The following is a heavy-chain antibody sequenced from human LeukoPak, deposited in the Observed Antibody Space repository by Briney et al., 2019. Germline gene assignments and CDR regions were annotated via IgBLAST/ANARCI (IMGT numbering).Heavy chain of an antibody. Sequence: PGGSLRLSCAASGFVFSDYGMHWVRRAPGKGLEWVAFVRYDGSNEYYADSMKGRFTISRDNSKNTLFLQMDSLRAEDTAVYYCARNYYDSSGYQEATFNYWGQGTLVTVSS. CDR1: GFVFSDYG. J-gene: IGHJ4*02. D-gene: IGHD3-22*01. CDR2: VRYDGSNE. CDR3: ARNYYDSSGYQEATFNY. V-gene: IGHV3-30*02.